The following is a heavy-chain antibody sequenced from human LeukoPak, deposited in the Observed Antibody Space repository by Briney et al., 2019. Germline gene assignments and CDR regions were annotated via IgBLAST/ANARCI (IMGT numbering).Heavy chain of an antibody. V-gene: IGHV3-74*03. D-gene: IGHD5-24*01. CDR3: ARARRSGYNFPQLYFDS. CDR2: ISTDGSST. Sequence: PGGSLRLSCAASAFTFSSHWMHWVRQAPGKGLVPVSRISTDGSSTTYADSVKGRFTISRDNAKNTLYLQMNSLRAEDTAVYYCARARRSGYNFPQLYFDSWGQGTLVTVPS. CDR1: AFTFSSHW. J-gene: IGHJ4*02.